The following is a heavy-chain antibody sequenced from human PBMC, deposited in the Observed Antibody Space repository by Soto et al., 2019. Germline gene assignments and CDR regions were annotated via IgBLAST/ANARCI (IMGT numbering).Heavy chain of an antibody. Sequence: EVQLVESGGGLIQPGGSQRLSCAASGFIVSSNYMSWVRQAPGKGLEWVSVISGSGGSTYYADSVKGRFTISRDNSKNTLYLQMNSLRAEDTAVYYCANVIAATYYYGMDVWGQGTTVTVSS. D-gene: IGHD2-15*01. CDR2: ISGSGGST. J-gene: IGHJ6*02. CDR1: GFIVSSNY. CDR3: ANVIAATYYYGMDV. V-gene: IGHV3-53*01.